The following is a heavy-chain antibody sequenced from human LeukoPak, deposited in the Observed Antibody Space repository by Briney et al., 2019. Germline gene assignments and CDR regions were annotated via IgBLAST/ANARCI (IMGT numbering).Heavy chain of an antibody. CDR1: GGSISSYY. CDR3: ARGGVWELLDY. V-gene: IGHV4-59*01. Sequence: SETLSLTCTVSGGSISSYYWSWIRQPPGKRLEWIGHIYYSGSTNYNPSLKSRVTLSLDTSKNQFSLKLSSVTAADTAVYYCARGGVWELLDYWGQGTLVTVSS. J-gene: IGHJ4*02. CDR2: IYYSGST. D-gene: IGHD1-26*01.